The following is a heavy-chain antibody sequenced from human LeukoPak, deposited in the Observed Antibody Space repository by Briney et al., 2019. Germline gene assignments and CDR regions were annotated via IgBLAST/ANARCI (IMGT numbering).Heavy chain of an antibody. J-gene: IGHJ3*02. D-gene: IGHD3-3*01. Sequence: ASVKVSCKASGYTFTGYYMHWVRQAPGQGLEWMGWINPNSGGTNYAQKFQGRVTMTRDTSISTAYMELSRLRSDDTAVYYCARSITIFGVVSRDAFDIWGQGTMVTVSS. CDR3: ARSITIFGVVSRDAFDI. CDR2: INPNSGGT. V-gene: IGHV1-2*02. CDR1: GYTFTGYY.